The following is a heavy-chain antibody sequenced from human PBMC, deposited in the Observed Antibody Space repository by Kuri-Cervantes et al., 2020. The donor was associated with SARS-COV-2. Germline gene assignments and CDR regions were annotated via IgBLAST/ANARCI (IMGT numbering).Heavy chain of an antibody. D-gene: IGHD3-16*01. CDR1: GYTFTDYY. CDR3: ARFCYVWEAAVRGCWFDP. CDR2: INPSGGST. Sequence: ASVKVSCKASGYTFTDYYMHWVRQAPGQGLEWMGIINPSGGSTSYAQKFQGRVTMTRDTSTSTVYMELGSLRSEDTAVYYCARFCYVWEAAVRGCWFDPWGQGTLVTVSS. V-gene: IGHV1-46*01. J-gene: IGHJ5*02.